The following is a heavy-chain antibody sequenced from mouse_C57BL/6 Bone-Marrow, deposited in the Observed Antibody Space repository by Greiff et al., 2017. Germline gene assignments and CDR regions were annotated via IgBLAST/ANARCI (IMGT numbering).Heavy chain of an antibody. V-gene: IGHV1-7*01. CDR2: INPSDGYT. Sequence: QVQLQQSGAELAKPGASVKLSCKASGYTFTSYWMHWVKQRPGQGLEWIGYINPSDGYTKYNQKFKDKATLTADKSSSTAYMQLSSLTYEDSAVYYCASRWLLAYYAMDYWGQGTTVTVSS. CDR1: GYTFTSYW. D-gene: IGHD2-3*01. J-gene: IGHJ4*01. CDR3: ASRWLLAYYAMDY.